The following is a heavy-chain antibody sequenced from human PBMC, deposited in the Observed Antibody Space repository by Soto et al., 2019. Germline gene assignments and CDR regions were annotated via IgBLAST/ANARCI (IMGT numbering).Heavy chain of an antibody. CDR2: ISNYNGNT. V-gene: IGHV1-18*01. D-gene: IGHD3-10*01. Sequence: QVQLVQSGTEMKKPGASVKVSCKASGYTFTAYGINWVRQAPGQGLEWMGWISNYNGNTNYAQRLQGRVTMTTDTPTTTANMERRGLKSADTAVYYCARTHGELRGSGSNESWGQGTLVTVSS. CDR1: GYTFTAYG. CDR3: ARTHGELRGSGSNES. J-gene: IGHJ5*02.